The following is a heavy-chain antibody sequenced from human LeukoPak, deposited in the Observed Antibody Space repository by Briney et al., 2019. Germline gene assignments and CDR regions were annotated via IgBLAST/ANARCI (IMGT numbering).Heavy chain of an antibody. Sequence: PSETLSLTCTVSGGSISGYYWSSIRQPPGKGLEWIGYIYYSGSTNYNPSLKSRVTISVDTSKNQFSLKLSSVTAADTAVYYCAREPKDWYGVDYWGQGTLVTVSS. CDR2: IYYSGST. V-gene: IGHV4-59*01. CDR3: AREPKDWYGVDY. J-gene: IGHJ4*02. D-gene: IGHD3/OR15-3a*01. CDR1: GGSISGYY.